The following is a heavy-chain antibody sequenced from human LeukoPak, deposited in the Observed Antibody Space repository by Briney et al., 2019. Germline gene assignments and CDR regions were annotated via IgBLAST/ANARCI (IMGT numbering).Heavy chain of an antibody. D-gene: IGHD4-23*01. CDR2: MYSSGIT. CDR1: SDPINNYY. Sequence: PSETLSLICNVSSDPINNYYWTWIRQPAGKGLEWIGRMYSSGITNYSPSLKSRLALSLDTSTKQFFLTLHSVTAAYTAVYYCARALLSTVVNPLDSWGQGILVIVSS. V-gene: IGHV4-4*07. J-gene: IGHJ4*02. CDR3: ARALLSTVVNPLDS.